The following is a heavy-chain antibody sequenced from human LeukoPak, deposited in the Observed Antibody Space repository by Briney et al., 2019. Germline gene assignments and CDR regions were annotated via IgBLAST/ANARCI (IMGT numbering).Heavy chain of an antibody. CDR2: ISNSSSTI. D-gene: IGHD1-1*01. V-gene: IGHV3-48*04. CDR3: ARAGDY. J-gene: IGHJ4*02. Sequence: PGRSLRLSCAASGFTFSSYGMNWVRQAPGKGLEWVSYISNSSSTIYSADSVQGRFTISRDNAKNSLYLQMNSLRAEDTAVYYCARAGDYWGQGTLVTVSS. CDR1: GFTFSSYG.